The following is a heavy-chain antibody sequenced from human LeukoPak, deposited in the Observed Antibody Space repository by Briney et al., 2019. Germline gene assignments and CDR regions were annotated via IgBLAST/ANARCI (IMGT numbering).Heavy chain of an antibody. V-gene: IGHV3-11*04. CDR2: ISNGGDI. Sequence: WGSLRLSCAASGFTFSDYHMAWIRQAPGKGLQGVSYISNGGDIYYADSVKGRFTISRDNAKNSLYLQMNSLRAEDTALYYCAKDIEAAGLFFDYWGQGTLVTVSS. CDR1: GFTFSDYH. J-gene: IGHJ4*02. CDR3: AKDIEAAGLFFDY. D-gene: IGHD6-13*01.